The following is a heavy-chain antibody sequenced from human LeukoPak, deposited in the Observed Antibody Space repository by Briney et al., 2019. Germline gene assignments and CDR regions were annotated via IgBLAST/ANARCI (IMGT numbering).Heavy chain of an antibody. Sequence: PSETLSLTCAVYGGSFSGYYCSWIRQPPGKGLEWIGEINHSGSTNYNPSLKSRVTISVDTSKNQFSLKLSSVTAADTAVYYCARGYAGVAGTGRYFDYWGQGTLVTVSS. V-gene: IGHV4-34*01. CDR1: GGSFSGYY. D-gene: IGHD6-19*01. J-gene: IGHJ4*02. CDR2: INHSGST. CDR3: ARGYAGVAGTGRYFDY.